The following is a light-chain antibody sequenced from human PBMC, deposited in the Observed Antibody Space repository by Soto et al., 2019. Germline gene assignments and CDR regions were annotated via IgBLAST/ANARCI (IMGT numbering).Light chain of an antibody. J-gene: IGKJ4*01. CDR1: QGISSD. Sequence: ASHVTQIPSSLSASVGGRGTITCRASQGISSDLEWYQQKPGKAPKLLIYDASSLESGVPSRFSGSGSGTDFTLTISSLQPEDFATYYCQQFNNYPLTFGGGTKVDIK. V-gene: IGKV1D-13*01. CDR2: DAS. CDR3: QQFNNYPLT.